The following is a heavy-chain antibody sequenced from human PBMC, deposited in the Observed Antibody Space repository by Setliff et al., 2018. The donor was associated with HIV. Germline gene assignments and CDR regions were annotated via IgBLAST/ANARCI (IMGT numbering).Heavy chain of an antibody. J-gene: IGHJ6*03. D-gene: IGHD1-1*01. CDR1: GGSLNDYY. V-gene: IGHV4-34*01. CDR2: INHSGST. CDR3: VRDWNHYFYYMDV. Sequence: PSETLSLTCAVYGGSLNDYYWSWIRLPPGKGLEWIGEINHSGSTNYNPSLKSRVTISVDTSKNQFSLKLTSVTAADTAVYYCVRDWNHYFYYMDVWGKGTTVTVSS.